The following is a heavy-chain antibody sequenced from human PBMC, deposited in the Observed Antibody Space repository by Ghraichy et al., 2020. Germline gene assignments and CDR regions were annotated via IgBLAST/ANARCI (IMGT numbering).Heavy chain of an antibody. CDR1: GFTFSSYS. CDR2: ISSSSSYI. CDR3: ARALGSITIFGVVTAPFDY. Sequence: GALRLSCAASGFTFSSYSMNWVRQAPGKGLEWVSSISSSSSYIYYADSVKGRFTISRDNAKNSLYLQMNSLRAEDTAVYYCARALGSITIFGVVTAPFDYWGQGTLVTASS. D-gene: IGHD3-3*01. V-gene: IGHV3-21*01. J-gene: IGHJ4*02.